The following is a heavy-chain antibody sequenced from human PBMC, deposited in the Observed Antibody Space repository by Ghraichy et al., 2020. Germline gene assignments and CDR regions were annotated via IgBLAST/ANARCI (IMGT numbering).Heavy chain of an antibody. Sequence: GGYLRLSCVASGFTFSSYSMNWVRQAPGKGLEWVSSISSSSSYIYYADSVKGRFTISRDNAKNSLYLQMNSLRAEDTAVYYCARDLVVPAAISERGTGKKVEPYYSYGMDVWGEGTTVTVYS. V-gene: IGHV3-21*01. J-gene: IGHJ6*04. CDR1: GFTFSSYS. CDR2: ISSSSSYI. D-gene: IGHD2-2*01. CDR3: ARDLVVPAAISERGTGKKVEPYYSYGMDV.